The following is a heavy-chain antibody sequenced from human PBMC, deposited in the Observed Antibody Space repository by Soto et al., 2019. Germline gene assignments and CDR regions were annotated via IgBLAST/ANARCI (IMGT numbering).Heavy chain of an antibody. CDR3: AKVPSRILTGYLGAPF. Sequence: QPGGSLRLSCAASGFTFSSYAMSWVRQAPGKGLEWVSAISGSGGSTYYADSVKGRFTISRDNSKNTLYLQMNSLRAEDTAVYYCAKVPSRILTGYLGAPFRGQRTPVTVSS. J-gene: IGHJ4*02. V-gene: IGHV3-23*01. CDR1: GFTFSSYA. CDR2: ISGSGGST. D-gene: IGHD3-9*01.